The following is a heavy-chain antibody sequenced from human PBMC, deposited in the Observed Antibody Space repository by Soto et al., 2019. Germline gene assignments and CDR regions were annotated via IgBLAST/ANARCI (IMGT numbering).Heavy chain of an antibody. V-gene: IGHV3-33*01. Sequence: QVQLVESGGGVVQPGRSLRLSCAASGFTFSSYGMHWVRQAPGKGLEWVAVIWYDGSNKYYADSVKGRFTISRDNSKNTLYLQMNSLRAEDTAVYYCARDPAKGRGWELLDYYYGMDVWGQGTTVTVSS. J-gene: IGHJ6*02. CDR3: ARDPAKGRGWELLDYYYGMDV. CDR2: IWYDGSNK. CDR1: GFTFSSYG. D-gene: IGHD1-26*01.